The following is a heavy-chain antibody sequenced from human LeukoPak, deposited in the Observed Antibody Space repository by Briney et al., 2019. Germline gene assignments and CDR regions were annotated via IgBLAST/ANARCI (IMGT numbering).Heavy chain of an antibody. CDR3: AKGLGSGWATDY. V-gene: IGHV3-30*02. CDR2: IRNDGSNK. CDR1: GFTFSSYG. Sequence: PGGSLRLSCAASGFTFSSYGMHWVRQAPGKGLEWVTFIRNDGSNKYYADSVKGRFTISRDNSKNTHYLQMNSLRAEDTAVYYCAKGLGSGWATDYWGQGTLATVSS. J-gene: IGHJ4*02. D-gene: IGHD6-19*01.